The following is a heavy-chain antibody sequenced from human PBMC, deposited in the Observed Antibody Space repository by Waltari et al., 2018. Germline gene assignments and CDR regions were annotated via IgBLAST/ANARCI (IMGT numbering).Heavy chain of an antibody. CDR3: AKVLYSSSGWFDP. CDR1: GFTFSSYG. J-gene: IGHJ5*02. D-gene: IGHD6-6*01. V-gene: IGHV3-9*01. Sequence: VQLVESGGGVVQPGRSLRLSCAASGFTFSSYGMHWVRQAPGKGLEWVSGISWNSGSIGYADSVKGRFTISRDNAKNSLYLQMNSLRAEDTALYYCAKVLYSSSGWFDPWGQGTLVTVSS. CDR2: ISWNSGSI.